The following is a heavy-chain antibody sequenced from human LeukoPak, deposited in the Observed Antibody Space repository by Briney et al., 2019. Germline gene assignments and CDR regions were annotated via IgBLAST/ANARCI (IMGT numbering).Heavy chain of an antibody. CDR1: GGSISSSSYY. J-gene: IGHJ4*02. CDR3: ARARVVRGVTPFDY. Sequence: PSETLSLTCTVSGGSISSSSYYWGWIRQPPGKGLEWIGSIYYSGSTYFNPSLKSRATMAVDTSENQFSLKLSSVTAADTAVYYCARARVVRGVTPFDYWGQGTLVTVSS. V-gene: IGHV4-39*07. D-gene: IGHD3-10*01. CDR2: IYYSGST.